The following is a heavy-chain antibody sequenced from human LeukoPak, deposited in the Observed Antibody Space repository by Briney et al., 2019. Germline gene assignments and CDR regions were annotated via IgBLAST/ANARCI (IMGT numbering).Heavy chain of an antibody. CDR1: AFTFSSYS. J-gene: IGHJ5*02. CDR2: ISSSGSYI. CDR3: ARIYSSSWFLNWFDP. Sequence: PGGSLRLSCAASAFTFSSYSMNWVRQAPGKGLEWVSSISSSGSYIYYADSVKGRFTISRDNAKNSLYLQMNSLRAEDTAVYYCARIYSSSWFLNWFDPWGQGTLVTVSS. V-gene: IGHV3-21*01. D-gene: IGHD6-13*01.